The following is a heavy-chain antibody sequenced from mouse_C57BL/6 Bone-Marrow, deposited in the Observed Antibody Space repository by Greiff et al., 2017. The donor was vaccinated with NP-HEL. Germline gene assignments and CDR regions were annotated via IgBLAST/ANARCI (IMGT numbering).Heavy chain of an antibody. CDR2: IDPETGGT. D-gene: IGHD2-4*01. V-gene: IGHV1-15*01. CDR1: GYTFTDYE. Sequence: QVQLQQSGAELVRPGASVTLSCKASGYTFTDYEMHWVKQTPVHGLEWIGAIDPETGGTAYNQKFKGKAILTADKSSSTAYMELRSLTSEDSAVYYCTREAYYDYDGPSGFAYWGQGTLVTVSA. J-gene: IGHJ3*01. CDR3: TREAYYDYDGPSGFAY.